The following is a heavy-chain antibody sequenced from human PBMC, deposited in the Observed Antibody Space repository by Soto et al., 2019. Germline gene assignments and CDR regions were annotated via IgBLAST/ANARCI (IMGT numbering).Heavy chain of an antibody. CDR3: AHRPIVGAAI. V-gene: IGHV4-4*02. D-gene: IGHD1-26*01. CDR1: GGSISNSNG. CDR2: IFHSGST. J-gene: IGHJ4*02. Sequence: QVQLQESGPGLVKPSGTLSLTCAVFGGSISNSNGWTWVRQPPGKGMDWIGEIFHSGSTNYNSSLMGRVTISVDKANNQFSLKLSSVTAADTAVYYCAHRPIVGAAIWGQGTLVTVSP.